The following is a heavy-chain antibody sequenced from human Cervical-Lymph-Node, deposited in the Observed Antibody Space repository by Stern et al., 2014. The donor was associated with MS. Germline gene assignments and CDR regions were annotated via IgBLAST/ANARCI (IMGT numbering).Heavy chain of an antibody. CDR2: ISWNSNNI. J-gene: IGHJ4*02. CDR1: GFTLDNCA. D-gene: IGHD3-16*02. V-gene: IGHV3-9*01. CDR3: AKDISERHYYFDS. Sequence: VQLVESGGGLVQPGRSLRLSCAASGFTLDNCAMHWGRQAPGKGLERVLGISWNSNNIGYADSVRGRFTIARDNAKNSLYLQMNGLRPEDTALYYCAKDISERHYYFDSWGEGTLVTVSS.